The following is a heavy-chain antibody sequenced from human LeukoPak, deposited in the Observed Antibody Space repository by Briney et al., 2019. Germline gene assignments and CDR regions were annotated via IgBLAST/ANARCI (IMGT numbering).Heavy chain of an antibody. V-gene: IGHV4-59*01. CDR1: GGSTSSYY. CDR3: ARGYCSGGSCVDY. CDR2: IYYSGST. J-gene: IGHJ4*02. D-gene: IGHD2-15*01. Sequence: SETLSLTCTVSGGSTSSYYWSWIRQPPGKGLEWIGYIYYSGSTNYNPSLKSRVTISVDTSKNQFSLKLSSVTAADTAVYYCARGYCSGGSCVDYWGQGTLVTVSS.